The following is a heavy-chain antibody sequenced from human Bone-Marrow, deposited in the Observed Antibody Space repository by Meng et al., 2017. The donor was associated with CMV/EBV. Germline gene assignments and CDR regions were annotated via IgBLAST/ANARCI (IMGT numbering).Heavy chain of an antibody. CDR1: GFTFSSYS. J-gene: IGHJ4*02. Sequence: GESLKISCAASGFTFSSYSMNWVRQAPGKGLEWVSSISSSSSYIYYADSVKGRFTISRDNAKNSLYLQMNSLRAEDTAVYYCARVSARDYDFWSGYFDYWGQGTLVTVSS. D-gene: IGHD3-3*01. V-gene: IGHV3-21*01. CDR2: ISSSSSYI. CDR3: ARVSARDYDFWSGYFDY.